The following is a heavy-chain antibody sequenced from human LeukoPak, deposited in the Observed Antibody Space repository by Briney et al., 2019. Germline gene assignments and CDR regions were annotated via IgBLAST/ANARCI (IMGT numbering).Heavy chain of an antibody. J-gene: IGHJ6*02. Sequence: GRSLRLSCAASGFTFSSYWMHWVRQAPGKGLVWVSRINSDGSSTSYADSVKGRFTISRDNAKNTLYLQMNSLRAEDTAVYYCARDGTGDLSDYYYGMDVWGQGTTVTVSS. CDR1: GFTFSSYW. V-gene: IGHV3-74*01. CDR2: INSDGSST. CDR3: ARDGTGDLSDYYYGMDV. D-gene: IGHD7-27*01.